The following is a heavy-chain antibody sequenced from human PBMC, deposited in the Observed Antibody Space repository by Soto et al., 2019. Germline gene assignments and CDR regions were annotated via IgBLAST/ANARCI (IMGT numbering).Heavy chain of an antibody. CDR3: ARMYYDFWSGYYPRGWFDP. Sequence: SETLSLTCTVSGGTISSYDWSWIRQPPGKGLEWIGYIYYSGSTNYNPSLKSRVTISVDTSKNQFSLKLSSVTAADTAVYYCARMYYDFWSGYYPRGWFDPWGQGTLVTVSS. V-gene: IGHV4-59*01. CDR1: GGTISSYD. J-gene: IGHJ5*02. D-gene: IGHD3-3*01. CDR2: IYYSGST.